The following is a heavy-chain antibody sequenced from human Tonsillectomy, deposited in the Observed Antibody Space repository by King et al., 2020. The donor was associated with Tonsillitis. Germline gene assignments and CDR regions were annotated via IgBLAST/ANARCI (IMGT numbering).Heavy chain of an antibody. J-gene: IGHJ4*02. CDR3: AVRASRGHYFDY. Sequence: VQLVESGAEVKKPGASVKVSCKASEYTFTSYDINWVRQATGQGLEWMGWMNPNSGNTGYAQKFQGRVTMTRNTSISTAYMELSSLRSEDTAVYYCAVRASRGHYFDYWGQGTLVTVSS. CDR1: EYTFTSYD. CDR2: MNPNSGNT. V-gene: IGHV1-8*01.